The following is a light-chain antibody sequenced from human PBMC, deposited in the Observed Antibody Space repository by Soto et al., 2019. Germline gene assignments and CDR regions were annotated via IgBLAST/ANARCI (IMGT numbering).Light chain of an antibody. J-gene: IGKJ5*01. Sequence: VMTQSPGTLSVSLWESATLSCRASQSVDGYLAWYQQKPGQAPRLLIYGASTRATGVTARFRGGGSGTEFTLTISSLQSEDSAVYYCQQDNDWPLSTFGQGTRLEIK. CDR2: GAS. CDR1: QSVDGY. V-gene: IGKV3-15*01. CDR3: QQDNDWPLST.